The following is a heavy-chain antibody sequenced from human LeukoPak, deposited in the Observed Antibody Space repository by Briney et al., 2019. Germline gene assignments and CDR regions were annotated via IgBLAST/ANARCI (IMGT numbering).Heavy chain of an antibody. CDR1: GYTLTGYY. CDR2: INPNSGGT. D-gene: IGHD1-1*01. Sequence: SVKVSCKASGYTLTGYYIHWVRQAPGQGLEWMGWINPNSGGTDYAQKFQGRVSMTRDTSISTAYMEVSSLRSDDTAVFFCARVKDGLEYHSFDYWGQGTLVTVSS. V-gene: IGHV1-2*02. CDR3: ARVKDGLEYHSFDY. J-gene: IGHJ4*02.